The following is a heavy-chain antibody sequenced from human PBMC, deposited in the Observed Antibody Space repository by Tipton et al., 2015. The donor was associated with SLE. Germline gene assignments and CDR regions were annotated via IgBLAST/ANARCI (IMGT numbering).Heavy chain of an antibody. Sequence: SLRLSCAASGFTFSSYAMSWVRQAPGKGLEWVSAISGSGGSTYYADSVKGRFTISRDNSKNTLYLQMNSLRAEDTAVYYCAKRLGIGGNYFDYWGQGTLVTVSS. J-gene: IGHJ4*02. CDR2: ISGSGGST. CDR3: AKRLGIGGNYFDY. D-gene: IGHD7-27*01. V-gene: IGHV3-23*01. CDR1: GFTFSSYA.